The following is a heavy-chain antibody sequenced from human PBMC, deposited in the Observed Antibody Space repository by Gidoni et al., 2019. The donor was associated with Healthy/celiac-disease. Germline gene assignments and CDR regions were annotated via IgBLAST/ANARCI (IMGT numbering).Heavy chain of an antibody. J-gene: IGHJ3*02. CDR2: GNT. Sequence: GNTNYAQKLQGRVTMTTDTSTSTAYMELRSLRSDDTAVYYCARAGWELHLDYDAFDIWGQGTMVTVSS. D-gene: IGHD1-26*01. CDR3: ARAGWELHLDYDAFDI. V-gene: IGHV1-18*01.